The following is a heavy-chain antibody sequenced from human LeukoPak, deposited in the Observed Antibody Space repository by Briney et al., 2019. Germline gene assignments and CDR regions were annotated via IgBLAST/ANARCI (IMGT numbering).Heavy chain of an antibody. J-gene: IGHJ4*02. CDR3: ARGYSYGYFDY. Sequence: RASMKVSCKASGGTFSSYAISWVRQAPGQGLEWMGGIIPIFGTANYAQKFQGRVTITADESTSTAYMELSSLRSEDTVVYYCARGYSYGYFDYWGQGTLVTVSS. CDR1: GGTFSSYA. V-gene: IGHV1-69*13. D-gene: IGHD5-18*01. CDR2: IIPIFGTA.